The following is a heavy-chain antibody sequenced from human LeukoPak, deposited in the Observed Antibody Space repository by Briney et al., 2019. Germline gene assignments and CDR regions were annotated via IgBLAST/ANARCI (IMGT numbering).Heavy chain of an antibody. Sequence: GGSLRLSCAASGFTFSSYSMNWVRQAPGKGLEWVSSISSSSSYIYYADSVKGRFTISRDNAKNSLYLQMNSLRAEDTAVYYCAKEVVPAATAKHFQHWGQGTLVTVSS. CDR3: AKEVVPAATAKHFQH. CDR1: GFTFSSYS. J-gene: IGHJ1*01. V-gene: IGHV3-21*01. D-gene: IGHD2-2*01. CDR2: ISSSSSYI.